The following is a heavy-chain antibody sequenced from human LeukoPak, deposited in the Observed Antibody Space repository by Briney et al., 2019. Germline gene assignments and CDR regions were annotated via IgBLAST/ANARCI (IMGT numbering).Heavy chain of an antibody. Sequence: GASVKVSCKVSGYTLTELSMHWVRQAPGKGLEWMGGFDPEDGETIYAQKFQGRVTMTEDTSTDTAYMELSSLRSDDTAVYYCASGGYDSSGSNDNDAFDIWGQGTMVTVSS. CDR1: GYTLTELS. CDR2: FDPEDGET. CDR3: ASGGYDSSGSNDNDAFDI. J-gene: IGHJ3*02. D-gene: IGHD3-22*01. V-gene: IGHV1-24*01.